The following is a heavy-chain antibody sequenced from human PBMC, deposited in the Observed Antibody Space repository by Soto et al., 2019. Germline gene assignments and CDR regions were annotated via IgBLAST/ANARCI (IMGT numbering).Heavy chain of an antibody. CDR2: ISYDGSNK. J-gene: IGHJ6*02. V-gene: IGHV3-30-3*01. CDR1: GVTFSSYA. CDR3: ARDFTARTYYDIWTGYYTDYYYYRMDG. D-gene: IGHD3-9*01. Sequence: GGSLRLSWAASGVTFSSYAMHWVRQAPGKGLEWVAVISYDGSNKYYADSVKGRFTISRDNSKNTLYLQMNSLRAEDTAVYYCARDFTARTYYDIWTGYYTDYYYYRMDGCGQRNTVTVYS.